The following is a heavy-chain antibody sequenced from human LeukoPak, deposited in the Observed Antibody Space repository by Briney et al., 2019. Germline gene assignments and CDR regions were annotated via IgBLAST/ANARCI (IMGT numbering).Heavy chain of an antibody. CDR3: TRKESGTYYYDN. D-gene: IGHD1-26*01. CDR1: GFIFSSYA. CDR2: ISYDGSKE. Sequence: GGSLRLSCAASGFIFSSYAMEWVRQAPGKGLEWVAVISYDGSKEHYADAVKGRFTISRDNSQNTLYLQIHSLRAEDTAVYYCTRKESGTYYYDNWGQGTLVTVSS. J-gene: IGHJ4*02. V-gene: IGHV3-30*14.